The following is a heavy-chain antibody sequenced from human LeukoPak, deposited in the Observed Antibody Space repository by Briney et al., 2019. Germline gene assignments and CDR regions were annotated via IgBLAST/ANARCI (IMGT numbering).Heavy chain of an antibody. CDR1: GYTFSGYY. Sequence: ASVKVSCKASGYTFSGYYMHWVRQAPGQGLEWMAWIYPNSGGTKYAQKFQGRVTVTRDTSISTAYMQLSRLKSDDTAVYYCATGRGYSYGVDSWGQGTLVTVSS. V-gene: IGHV1-2*02. D-gene: IGHD5-18*01. J-gene: IGHJ4*02. CDR2: IYPNSGGT. CDR3: ATGRGYSYGVDS.